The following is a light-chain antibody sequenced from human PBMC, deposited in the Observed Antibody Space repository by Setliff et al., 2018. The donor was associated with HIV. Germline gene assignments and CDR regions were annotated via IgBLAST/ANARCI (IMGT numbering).Light chain of an antibody. Sequence: LAQPASVSESPGQSITISCTGTSSDVGSYNLVSWYRQYPGKAPTLMIYEVSRRPSGVSNRFSGSKSGNTASLTIPGLQAEDEADYYCCSYAGSSTFAVFGGGTKVTVL. CDR2: EVS. CDR1: SSDVGSYNL. V-gene: IGLV2-23*02. J-gene: IGLJ3*02. CDR3: CSYAGSSTFAV.